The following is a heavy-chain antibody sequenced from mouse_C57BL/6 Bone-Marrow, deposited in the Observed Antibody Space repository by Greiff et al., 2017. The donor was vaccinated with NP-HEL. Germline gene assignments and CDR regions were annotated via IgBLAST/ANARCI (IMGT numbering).Heavy chain of an antibody. J-gene: IGHJ2*01. Sequence: VQLQQSGPVLVKPGASVKMSCKASGYTFTDYYMNWVKQSHGKSLEWIGVINPYNGGTSYNQKFKGKATLTVDKSSSTAYMELNSLTSEGSAVYYCARNVPHWDRDPFDHWGLGTTLPVSS. D-gene: IGHD4-1*01. CDR2: INPYNGGT. V-gene: IGHV1-19*01. CDR3: ARNVPHWDRDPFDH. CDR1: GYTFTDYY.